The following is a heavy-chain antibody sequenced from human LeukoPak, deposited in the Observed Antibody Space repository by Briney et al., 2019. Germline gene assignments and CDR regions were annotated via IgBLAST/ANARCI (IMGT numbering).Heavy chain of an antibody. Sequence: PSQTLSLTCAVSGGSISSGGYSWSWIRQPPGKGLEWIGYIYHSGSTYYNPSLKSRVTISVDRSKNQFSLKLSSVTAADTAVYYYARAPRTLGAFDIWGQGTMVTVSS. CDR2: IYHSGST. CDR3: ARAPRTLGAFDI. CDR1: GGSISSGGYS. V-gene: IGHV4-30-2*01. J-gene: IGHJ3*02.